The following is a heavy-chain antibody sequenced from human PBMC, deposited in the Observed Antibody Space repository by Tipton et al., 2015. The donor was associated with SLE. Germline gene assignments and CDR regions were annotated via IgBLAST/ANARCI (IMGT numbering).Heavy chain of an antibody. CDR1: GGSISSGGYY. Sequence: TLSLTCNVSGGSISSGGYYWSWIRQHPGKGLEWIGYIYYSGSTNYNPSLKSRVTISLDTSKNRFSLKLTSVTAADTAVYFCARDRSSVSDWGQGTPVIVSS. V-gene: IGHV4-31*03. D-gene: IGHD5/OR15-5a*01. J-gene: IGHJ4*02. CDR2: IYYSGST. CDR3: ARDRSSVSD.